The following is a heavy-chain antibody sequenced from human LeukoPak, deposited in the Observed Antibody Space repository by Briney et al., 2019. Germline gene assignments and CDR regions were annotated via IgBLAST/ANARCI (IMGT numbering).Heavy chain of an antibody. V-gene: IGHV4-4*07. J-gene: IGHJ6*03. CDR3: ARALDNPGSPHYHYMDV. CDR2: TYSGEPS. D-gene: IGHD2-2*03. Sequence: ASKTLSLTCTVSGGSISHYYWTWVRQPAGKGLEWIGYTYSGEPSKYNPSLRSRVTISLDTSQSQFSLRLTSLTATDTAVYYCARALDNPGSPHYHYMDVWGKGTTVTVSS. CDR1: GGSISHYY.